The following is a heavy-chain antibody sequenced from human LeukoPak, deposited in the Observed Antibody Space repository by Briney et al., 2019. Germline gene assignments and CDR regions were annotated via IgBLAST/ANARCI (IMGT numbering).Heavy chain of an antibody. J-gene: IGHJ5*02. CDR2: IISYNGNT. V-gene: IGHV1-18*04. CDR1: GYTFTSYG. D-gene: IGHD2-15*01. Sequence: GAAVKVSCQASGYTFTSYGISWGRPAPGQGDGWMGWIISYNGNTNYTQKLQGRVTITTDTSTSTAYMELRSLRSDDTAVYYCARSPLYCSGGSCTNWFDPWGQGTLVTVSS. CDR3: ARSPLYCSGGSCTNWFDP.